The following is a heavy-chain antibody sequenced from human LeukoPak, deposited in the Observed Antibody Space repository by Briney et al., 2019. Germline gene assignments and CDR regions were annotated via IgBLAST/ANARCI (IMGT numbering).Heavy chain of an antibody. J-gene: IGHJ4*02. CDR1: GFTFSSYS. CDR3: ARDLYKLWWELPMGDY. V-gene: IGHV3-21*01. Sequence: PGVTLRLSCAASGFTFSSYSMNWVRQAPGKGLEWVLSISSSSSYIYYADSVKGRFTISRDNAKNSLYLQMNSLRAEDTAVYYCARDLYKLWWELPMGDYWGQGTLVTVSS. D-gene: IGHD1-26*01. CDR2: ISSSSSYI.